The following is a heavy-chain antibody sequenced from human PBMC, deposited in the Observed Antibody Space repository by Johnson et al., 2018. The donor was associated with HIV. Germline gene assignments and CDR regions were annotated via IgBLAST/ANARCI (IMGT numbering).Heavy chain of an antibody. J-gene: IGHJ3*02. V-gene: IGHV3-48*01. CDR3: AKVFTSSRSWQDDAFDI. CDR2: ISSSGSTI. Sequence: LEWVSYISSSGSTIYYADSVKCRFTISRDNSKNTLYLEMTSLRVEDTAVYYCAKVFTSSRSWQDDAFDIWGPGTMFTPSP. D-gene: IGHD6-13*01.